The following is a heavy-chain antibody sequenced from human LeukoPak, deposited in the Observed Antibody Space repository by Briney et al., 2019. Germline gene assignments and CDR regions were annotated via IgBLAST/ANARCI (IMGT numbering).Heavy chain of an antibody. D-gene: IGHD3-22*01. CDR1: GFIFNNYG. Sequence: QTGGSLRLSCAVSGFIFNNYGLIWVRQAPGKGLQWVSAISNDGGGTTYADFVKGRFTISRDNSKNTLFLQMSSLRAEDTALYYCAKGGSGYFADLWGQGTLVTVSS. J-gene: IGHJ5*02. CDR2: ISNDGGGT. CDR3: AKGGSGYFADL. V-gene: IGHV3-23*01.